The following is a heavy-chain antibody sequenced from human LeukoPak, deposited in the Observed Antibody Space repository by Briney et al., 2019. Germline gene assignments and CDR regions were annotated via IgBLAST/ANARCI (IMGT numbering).Heavy chain of an antibody. J-gene: IGHJ4*02. V-gene: IGHV5-51*01. CDR1: GYSFTSYW. CDR2: IYPVDSDT. Sequence: GESLKISCKGSGYSFTSYWIGWVRQMPGKGLEWMGIIYPVDSDTRYRPSFQGQVTNSADKSISTAYLQWSSLKASDTAMYYCARRGPRGELNFDYWGQGTLVTVSS. CDR3: ARRGPRGELNFDY. D-gene: IGHD1-26*01.